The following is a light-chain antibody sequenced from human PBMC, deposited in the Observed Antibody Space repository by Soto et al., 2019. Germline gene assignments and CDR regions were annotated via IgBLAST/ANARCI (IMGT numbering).Light chain of an antibody. CDR2: DVS. CDR3: NSYAGSNNLV. V-gene: IGLV2-8*01. J-gene: IGLJ2*01. CDR1: SSDVGGYNY. Sequence: QSALTQPPSASGSPGQSVTISCTGTSSDVGGYNYVSWYQQHPGKAPKLMIYDVSKRPSGVPDRFSGSKSGNTASLTVSGLQAEDEAYYYCNSYAGSNNLVFGGGTKVTVL.